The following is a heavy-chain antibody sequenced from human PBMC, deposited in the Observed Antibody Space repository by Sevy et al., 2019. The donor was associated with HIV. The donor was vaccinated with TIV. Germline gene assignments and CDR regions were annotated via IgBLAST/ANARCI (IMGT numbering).Heavy chain of an antibody. CDR3: AREGGYSLNWSPFY. CDR1: GFTFSAHA. V-gene: IGHV3-30-3*01. Sequence: GGSLRLSCAASGFTFSAHAMHWVRQGPGKGLEWVALLSYDGSTKYHADSVKGRFTISRDNSKNTLYLQMDSLRTEDTAVYYCAREGGYSLNWSPFYWGQGTLVTVSS. CDR2: LSYDGSTK. J-gene: IGHJ4*02. D-gene: IGHD1-20*01.